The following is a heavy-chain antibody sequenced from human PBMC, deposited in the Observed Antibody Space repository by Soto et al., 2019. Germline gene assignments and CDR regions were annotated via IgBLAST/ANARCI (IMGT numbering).Heavy chain of an antibody. CDR1: GFTFSSFA. CDR3: AKGALWFNIWVFDY. CDR2: ISAGDDST. J-gene: IGHJ4*02. V-gene: IGHV3-23*01. D-gene: IGHD3-10*01. Sequence: PGGSLRLSCAASGFTFSSFALTWVRQVPGKGLEWVSSISAGDDSTYYTDSVKGRFAISRDNSKNTLYLQMNSLRAEDTAVYYCAKGALWFNIWVFDYWGQGTLVTVSS.